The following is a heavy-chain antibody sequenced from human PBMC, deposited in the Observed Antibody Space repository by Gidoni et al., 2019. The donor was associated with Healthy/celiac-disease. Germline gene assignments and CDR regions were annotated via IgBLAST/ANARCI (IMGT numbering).Heavy chain of an antibody. CDR3: ARNDYYGSGTYYKDGWYFDL. J-gene: IGHJ2*01. CDR1: GGSLSRSNW. CDR2: IYRSVST. Sequence: QVQLQESGPGLVKPSGTLSLTCAVSGGSLSRSNWWSWVRQAPGKGLEWIGEIYRSVSTNYNPSLKSRVTMSLDKSKNQFSLKLNSVTAADTAVYYCARNDYYGSGTYYKDGWYFDLWGRGTLVIVSS. V-gene: IGHV4-4*02. D-gene: IGHD3-10*01.